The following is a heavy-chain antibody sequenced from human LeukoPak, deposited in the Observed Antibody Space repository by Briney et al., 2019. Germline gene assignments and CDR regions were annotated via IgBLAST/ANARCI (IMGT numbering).Heavy chain of an antibody. CDR1: GFTFNQYT. J-gene: IGHJ6*02. CDR3: ARGTLGSSYYGMDV. Sequence: GGSLRLSCAASGFTFNQYTMNWVRQAPGKGLEWVSGIYGSGGVTFYADSVRGRFTISRDDSRNTLYLQMNSLRAEDTAVYYCARGTLGSSYYGMDVWGQGTTVTVSS. CDR2: IYGSGGVT. V-gene: IGHV3-23*01. D-gene: IGHD1-1*01.